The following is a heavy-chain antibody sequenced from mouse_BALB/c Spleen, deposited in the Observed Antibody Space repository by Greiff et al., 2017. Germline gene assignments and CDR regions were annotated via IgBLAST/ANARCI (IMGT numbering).Heavy chain of an antibody. CDR2: ILPGSGST. J-gene: IGHJ3*01. CDR1: GYTFSSYW. V-gene: IGHV1-9*01. D-gene: IGHD1-1*01. Sequence: QVQLQQPGAELMKPGASVKISCKATGYTFSSYWIEWVKQRPGHGLEWIGEILPGSGSTNYNEKFKGKATFTADTSSNTAYMQLSSLTSEDSAVYYCARRVNYYGSSSAWFAYWGQGTLVTVSA. CDR3: ARRVNYYGSSSAWFAY.